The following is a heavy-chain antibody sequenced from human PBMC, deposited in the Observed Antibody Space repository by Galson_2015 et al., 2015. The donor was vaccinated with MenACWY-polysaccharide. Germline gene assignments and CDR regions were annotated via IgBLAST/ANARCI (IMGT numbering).Heavy chain of an antibody. CDR3: VRGGAHCEADFH. Sequence: SLRLSCAGSGFTFSKHWMNWVRQAPGKGLVWVANISRDGSTKYYVGSVRGRFTISRDNADNLLFLQMNSLRAEDTALYYCVRGGAHCEADFHWGQRTLLPVCS. V-gene: IGHV3-7*01. J-gene: IGHJ4*02. CDR2: ISRDGSTK. CDR1: GFTFSKHW. D-gene: IGHD2-21*01.